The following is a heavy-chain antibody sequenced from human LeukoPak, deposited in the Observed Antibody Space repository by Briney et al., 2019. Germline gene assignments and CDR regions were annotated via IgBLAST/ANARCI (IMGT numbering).Heavy chain of an antibody. CDR1: GGTFSSYA. D-gene: IGHD3-22*01. CDR3: ASTYYYDSSGYYRTKYYFDY. Sequence: ASVKVSCKASGGTFSSYAISWVRQAPGQGLEWMGGIIPIFGTANYAQKFQGRVTITADKSTSTAYMELSSLRSEDTAVYYCASTYYYDSSGYYRTKYYFDYWGQGTLVTVSS. J-gene: IGHJ4*02. CDR2: IIPIFGTA. V-gene: IGHV1-69*06.